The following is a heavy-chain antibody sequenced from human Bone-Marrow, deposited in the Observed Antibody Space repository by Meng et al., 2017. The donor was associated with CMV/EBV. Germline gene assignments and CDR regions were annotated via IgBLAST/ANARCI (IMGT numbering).Heavy chain of an antibody. CDR3: ARGDTAMGDFDY. Sequence: CEASGGAFSSYAIGWGRRAPGQGLEWMGGIIPICDTANYAQKFQSRVTITTDESTNTAYMKLSNVRSEDTAVYYCARGDTAMGDFDYWGQGTLVTVSS. D-gene: IGHD5-18*01. V-gene: IGHV1-69*05. J-gene: IGHJ4*02. CDR2: IIPICDTA. CDR1: GGAFSSYA.